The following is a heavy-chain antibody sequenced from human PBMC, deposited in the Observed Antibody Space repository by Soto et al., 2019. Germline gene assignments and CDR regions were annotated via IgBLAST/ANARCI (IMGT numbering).Heavy chain of an antibody. CDR1: GYSFTSYW. Sequence: GESLKISCKGSGYSFTSYWISWVRQMPGKGLEWMGRIDPSDSYTNYSPSFQGHVTISADKSISTAYLQWSSLKASDTAMYYCACQREYSSLSFDPWGQGTLVTVSS. D-gene: IGHD6-6*01. CDR3: ACQREYSSLSFDP. CDR2: IDPSDSYT. J-gene: IGHJ5*02. V-gene: IGHV5-10-1*01.